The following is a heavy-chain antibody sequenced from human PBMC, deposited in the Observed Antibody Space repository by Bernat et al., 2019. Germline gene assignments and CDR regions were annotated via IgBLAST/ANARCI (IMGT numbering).Heavy chain of an antibody. J-gene: IGHJ4*02. V-gene: IGHV1-18*01. CDR1: GYTFTSYG. Sequence: QVQLVQSGAEVKKPGSSVKVSCKASGYTFTSYGISWVRQAPGQGLEWMGWISAYNGNTNYAQKLQGRVTMTTDTSTSTAYMELRSLRSDDTAVYYCARDRWLHGSGIREMDYWGQGTLVTVSS. CDR3: ARDRWLHGSGIREMDY. CDR2: ISAYNGNT. D-gene: IGHD3-10*01.